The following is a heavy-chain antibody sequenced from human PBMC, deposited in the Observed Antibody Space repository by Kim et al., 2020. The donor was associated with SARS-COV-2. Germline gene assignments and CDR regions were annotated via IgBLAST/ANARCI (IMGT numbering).Heavy chain of an antibody. V-gene: IGHV3-23*01. J-gene: IGHJ5*02. Sequence: SDGSTYYADSVKGRLTISRDTSKNTLYLQMNSLRAEDTAVYYCAARWFDPWGQGTLVTVSS. CDR2: SDGST. CDR3: AARWFDP.